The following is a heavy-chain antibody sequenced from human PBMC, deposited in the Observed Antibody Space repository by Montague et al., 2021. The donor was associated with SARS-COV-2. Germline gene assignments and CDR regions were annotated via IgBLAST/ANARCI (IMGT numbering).Heavy chain of an antibody. D-gene: IGHD1-26*01. Sequence: PALVKPTQTLTLTCTFSGFSLSTSGMCVSWIRQPPGKVPEWLARIDWDDDKHYNASLKTRLTISKDTSKNHVVLTMTNMDPVDTGTYYCARSGQPAGNYAPLGYYGLDVWGRGTTVIVSS. J-gene: IGHJ6*02. V-gene: IGHV2-70*11. CDR1: GFSLSTSGMC. CDR2: IDWDDDK. CDR3: ARSGQPAGNYAPLGYYGLDV.